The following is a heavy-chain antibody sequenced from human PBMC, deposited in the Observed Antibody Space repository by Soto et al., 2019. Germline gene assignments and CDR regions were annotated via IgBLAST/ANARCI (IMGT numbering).Heavy chain of an antibody. D-gene: IGHD2-2*02. V-gene: IGHV1-69*13. CDR3: ARGRGYCSSNSCYTTGWFDP. J-gene: IGHJ5*02. CDR2: IIPIFGTA. Sequence: SVKVPCKASGGTFSSYAISWVRQAPGQGLEWMGGIIPIFGTANYAQKFQGRVTITADESTSPAYLELSSLRSEATAVYHCARGRGYCSSNSCYTTGWFDPCAEGTMLTFYS. CDR1: GGTFSSYA.